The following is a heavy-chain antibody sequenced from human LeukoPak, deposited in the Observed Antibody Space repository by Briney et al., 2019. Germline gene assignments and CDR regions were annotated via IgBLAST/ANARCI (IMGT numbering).Heavy chain of an antibody. CDR2: IHYSGST. CDR1: SGSITSHF. J-gene: IGHJ5*01. D-gene: IGHD3-10*01. CDR3: ARLVWFGESPGSWFDS. V-gene: IGHV4-59*11. Sequence: SEPLSLPCSVSSGSITSHFGSWIRKPTGKGLVWIGYIHYSGSTNYIPCLKSRVTISPDTSKNQLFLKLNSVTAADTAVYYCARLVWFGESPGSWFDSWGQGTLVTVSS.